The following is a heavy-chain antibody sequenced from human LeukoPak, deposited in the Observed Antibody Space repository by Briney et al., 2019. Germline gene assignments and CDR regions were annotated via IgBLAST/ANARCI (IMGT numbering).Heavy chain of an antibody. D-gene: IGHD6-19*01. CDR2: INHSGST. J-gene: IGHJ5*02. V-gene: IGHV4-34*01. CDR3: AREGGSDWYSGWFDP. CDR1: GGSFSGYY. Sequence: SETLSLTCTVYGGSFSGYYWSWIRQPPGKGLEWIGEINHSGSTNYNPSLKSRVTISVDTSKNQFSLKLSSVTAADTALYYCAREGGSDWYSGWFDPWGQGTLVTVSS.